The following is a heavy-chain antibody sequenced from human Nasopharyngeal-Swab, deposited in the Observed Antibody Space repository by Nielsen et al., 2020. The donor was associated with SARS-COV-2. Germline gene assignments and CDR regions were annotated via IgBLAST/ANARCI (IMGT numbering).Heavy chain of an antibody. V-gene: IGHV4-39*01. J-gene: IGHJ6*03. Sequence: GSLTLSCIVSGGSISSSSYYWGWTRQPPGKGLEWIGSIYYSGSTYYNPSLKSRVTISVDTSKNQFSLKLSSVTAADTAVYYCAIVADYYYYYYYMDVWGKGTTVTVSS. CDR2: IYYSGST. CDR1: GGSISSSSYY. CDR3: AIVADYYYYYYYMDV. D-gene: IGHD5-12*01.